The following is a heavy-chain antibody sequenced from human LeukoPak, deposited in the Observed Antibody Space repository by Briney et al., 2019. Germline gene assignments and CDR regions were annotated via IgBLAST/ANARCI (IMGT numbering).Heavy chain of an antibody. CDR1: GYTFTSYY. CDR2: IKPSGGST. J-gene: IGHJ5*02. CDR3: ARDSDAAVAGTPYPQNWFDP. D-gene: IGHD6-19*01. V-gene: IGHV1-46*01. Sequence: ASVKVFCKASGYTFTSYYMHWVRQAPGQGLEWMGIIKPSGGSTSYAQKFQGRVTMTRDTSTSTVYMELSSLRSEDTAVYYCARDSDAAVAGTPYPQNWFDPWGQGTLVTVSS.